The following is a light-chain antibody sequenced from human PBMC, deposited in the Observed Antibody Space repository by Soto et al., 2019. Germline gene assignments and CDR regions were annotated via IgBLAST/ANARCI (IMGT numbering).Light chain of an antibody. J-gene: IGLJ2*01. CDR1: SSNIGSNY. CDR2: RNT. V-gene: IGLV1-47*01. CDR3: AALGERLRCVV. Sequence: QPVLTQPPSASGTPGQRVTISCSGSSSNIGSNYVYWYQQLPGTAPKLLIYRNTQRPSGVPDRFSGSKSGTSASLAISGLRFEDEGYYYWAALGERLRCVVFGGGTKLTVL.